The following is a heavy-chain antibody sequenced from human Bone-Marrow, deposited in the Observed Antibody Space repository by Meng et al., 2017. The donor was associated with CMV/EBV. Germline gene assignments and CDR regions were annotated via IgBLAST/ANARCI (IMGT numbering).Heavy chain of an antibody. V-gene: IGHV4-39*02. J-gene: IGHJ4*02. CDR1: GGSISSSSYY. CDR2: IYYSGST. D-gene: IGHD2-15*01. CDR3: ARDRSSVVVVAADYYFDY. Sequence: GSLRLSCTVSGGSISSSSYYWGWIRQPPGKGLEWIGSIYYSGSTYYNPSLKSRVTISVDTSKNQFSLKLSSVTAADTAVYYCARDRSSVVVVAADYYFDYWSQGTLVTVSS.